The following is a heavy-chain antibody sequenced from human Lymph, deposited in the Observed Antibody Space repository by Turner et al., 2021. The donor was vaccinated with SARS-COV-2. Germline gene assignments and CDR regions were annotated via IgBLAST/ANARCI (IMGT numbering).Heavy chain of an antibody. CDR1: GFTFSSYG. D-gene: IGHD3-9*01. J-gene: IGHJ4*02. CDR2: ISNDGSNK. V-gene: IGHV3-30*18. CDR3: AKARDGYNIFTIDY. Sequence: QVQLVESGGGVVQPGRSLRLSCAASGFTFSSYGMHWVRQAPGKGLEWVAVISNDGSNKYYADSVKGRFTISRDNSKNTLYLQMNSLRAEDTAVYYCAKARDGYNIFTIDYWGQGTLVTVSS.